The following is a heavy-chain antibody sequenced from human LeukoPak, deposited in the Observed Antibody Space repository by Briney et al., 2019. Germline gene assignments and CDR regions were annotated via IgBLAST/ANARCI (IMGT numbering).Heavy chain of an antibody. Sequence: GGSLRLSCAASGFTFSHYNMNWVRQAPGKGLEWVSSISGSTGYIYYADSAMGRFTISRDNAKNSLFLQMNSLRAEDTAVYYCARDRSSDWHFDFWGPGTPVTVSS. J-gene: IGHJ4*02. D-gene: IGHD6-19*01. CDR1: GFTFSHYN. CDR2: ISGSTGYI. V-gene: IGHV3-21*01. CDR3: ARDRSSDWHFDF.